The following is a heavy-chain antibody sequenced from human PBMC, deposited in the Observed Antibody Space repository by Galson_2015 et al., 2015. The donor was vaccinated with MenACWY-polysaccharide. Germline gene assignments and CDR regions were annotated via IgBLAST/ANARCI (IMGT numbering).Heavy chain of an antibody. D-gene: IGHD1-26*01. CDR1: GYTFTRYY. CDR2: FNPSDGST. CDR3: ARGSPIGMFYCDY. J-gene: IGHJ4*02. V-gene: IGHV1-46*01. Sequence: SVKVSCKASGYTFTRYYLHWVRQAPGRGLEWMGIFNPSDGSTDYAQKFQGRVTMTRDTSTSTAYMELSSLRSEDTAAYYCARGSPIGMFYCDYWGQRTLVTVSS.